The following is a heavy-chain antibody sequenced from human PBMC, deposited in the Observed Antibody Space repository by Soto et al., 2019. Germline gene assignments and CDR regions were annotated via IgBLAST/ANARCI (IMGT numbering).Heavy chain of an antibody. CDR2: IYYSGST. CDR1: GGSISSHY. Sequence: SETLSLTCTVSGGSISSHYWSWIRQPPGKGLEWIGYIYYSGSTNYNPSLKSRATISVDTSKNQFSLKVSSVTAADTAVYYCARGYYMWNYEEFVYWGQGNLVTVSS. J-gene: IGHJ4*02. D-gene: IGHD1-7*01. V-gene: IGHV4-59*11. CDR3: ARGYYMWNYEEFVY.